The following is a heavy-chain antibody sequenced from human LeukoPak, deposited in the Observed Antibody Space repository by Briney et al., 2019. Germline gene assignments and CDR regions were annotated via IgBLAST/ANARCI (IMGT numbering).Heavy chain of an antibody. CDR1: GYTFTGHY. V-gene: IGHV1-2*04. Sequence: ASVKVSCKASGYTFTGHYMHWVRQPPGQGLEWMGWINPNSGGTNYAQKFQGWVTMTRDTSIRTAYMELRRLRSDDTAVYYCASGPLRNWFDPWGQGTLVTVSS. CDR2: INPNSGGT. J-gene: IGHJ5*02. CDR3: ASGPLRNWFDP.